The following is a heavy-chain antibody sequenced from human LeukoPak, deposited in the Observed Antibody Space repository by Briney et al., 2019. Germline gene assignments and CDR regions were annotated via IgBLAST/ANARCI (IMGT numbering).Heavy chain of an antibody. CDR3: ARGYSSTYGRLDP. J-gene: IGHJ5*02. CDR1: GGSISTYY. V-gene: IGHV4-59*01. CDR2: ISYSGRT. Sequence: TPSETLSLTCTVSGGSISTYYWSWIRQPPGKGLEWIGYISYSGRTNYNPSLKSRVTISVDTSKNQFSLKFSSVTAADTAVYYCARGYSSTYGRLDPWGQGTLVTVSS. D-gene: IGHD6-13*01.